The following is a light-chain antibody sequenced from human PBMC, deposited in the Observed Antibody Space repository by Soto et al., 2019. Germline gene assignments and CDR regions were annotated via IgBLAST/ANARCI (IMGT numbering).Light chain of an antibody. Sequence: QSALTQPASVSGSPGQSITISCTGSSSDVGGSKYVSWYQQHPGKAPRLMIYEVSYRPSGVSYRFSGSKSGNTASLTVSGLQAEDEAYYYCSAKTSRGTLYVFGTGTKLTVL. CDR1: SSDVGGSKY. CDR3: SAKTSRGTLYV. CDR2: EVS. V-gene: IGLV2-14*01. J-gene: IGLJ1*01.